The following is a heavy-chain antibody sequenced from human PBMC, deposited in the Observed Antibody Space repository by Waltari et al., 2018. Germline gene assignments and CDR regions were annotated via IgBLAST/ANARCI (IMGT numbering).Heavy chain of an antibody. D-gene: IGHD6-19*01. CDR1: GYPIRSSNY. Sequence: QVQLQESGPGLVKPSETLSLTCAVSGYPIRSSNYWGWIRQPPGKGLEWIGSIYHSGSTSYNPSLRSRVTISVDTSKNQFSLNRSSLSAADTAVYYCARHGAVAGWGDYWGQGTLVTVSS. V-gene: IGHV4-38-2*01. CDR3: ARHGAVAGWGDY. J-gene: IGHJ4*02. CDR2: IYHSGST.